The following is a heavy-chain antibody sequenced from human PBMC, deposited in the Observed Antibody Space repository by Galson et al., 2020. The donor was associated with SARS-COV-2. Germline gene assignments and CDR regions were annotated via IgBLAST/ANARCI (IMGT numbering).Heavy chain of an antibody. CDR2: IYYSGST. J-gene: IGHJ4*02. Sequence: SETLSLTCTVSGGSISSGGYYWSWIRQHPGKGLEWIGYIYYSGSTYYNPSLKSRVTISVDTSKNQFSLKLSSVTAADTAVYYCARGDYYGSGFDYWGQGTLVTVSS. D-gene: IGHD3-10*01. CDR1: GGSISSGGYY. V-gene: IGHV4-31*03. CDR3: ARGDYYGSGFDY.